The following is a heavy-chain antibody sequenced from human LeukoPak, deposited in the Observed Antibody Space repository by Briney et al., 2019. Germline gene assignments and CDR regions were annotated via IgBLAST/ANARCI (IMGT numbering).Heavy chain of an antibody. D-gene: IGHD5-18*01. CDR2: ISWNSGSI. Sequence: GGSLRLSCAASGFTFDDYAMHWVRQAPGKGLEWVSGISWNSGSIGYADSVKGRFTISGDNAKNSLYLQMNSLRAEDTALYYCAKDSGYSYGSSYYFDYWGQGTLVTVSS. CDR3: AKDSGYSYGSSYYFDY. V-gene: IGHV3-9*01. CDR1: GFTFDDYA. J-gene: IGHJ4*02.